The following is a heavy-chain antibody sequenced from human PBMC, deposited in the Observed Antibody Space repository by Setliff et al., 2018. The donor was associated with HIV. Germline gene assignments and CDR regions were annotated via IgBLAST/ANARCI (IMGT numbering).Heavy chain of an antibody. Sequence: ASVKVSCKTSGYTFINYDINWVRQAAGQRLEWMGWINAGNGNTKYSQKFQGRVTLTTDTSTNTAHMELRSLTYGDTAVYFCARGWDYGVRKPEDWGQGTLVTVSS. CDR2: INAGNGNT. V-gene: IGHV1-18*01. J-gene: IGHJ4*02. CDR3: ARGWDYGVRKPED. CDR1: GYTFINYD. D-gene: IGHD3-10*01.